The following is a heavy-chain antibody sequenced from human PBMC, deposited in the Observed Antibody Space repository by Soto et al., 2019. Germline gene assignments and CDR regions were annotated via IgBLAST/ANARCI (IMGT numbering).Heavy chain of an antibody. V-gene: IGHV1-69*13. CDR3: ARYANCSSTSCYRPSYYYYGMDV. Sequence: SVKVSCKASGGTFSSYAISWVRQAPGQGLEWMGGIIPIFGTANYAQKFQGRVTITADETTSTAYMELSSLRSEDTAVYYCARYANCSSTSCYRPSYYYYGMDVWGQGTTVTVSS. CDR1: GGTFSSYA. J-gene: IGHJ6*02. CDR2: IIPIFGTA. D-gene: IGHD2-2*02.